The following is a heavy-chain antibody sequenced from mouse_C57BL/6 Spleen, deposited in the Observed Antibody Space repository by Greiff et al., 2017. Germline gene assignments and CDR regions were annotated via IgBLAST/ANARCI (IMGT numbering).Heavy chain of an antibody. D-gene: IGHD4-1*01. CDR2: INPGSGGT. J-gene: IGHJ1*03. CDR3: ASAKLGRYWYFDV. CDR1: GYAFTNYL. V-gene: IGHV1-54*01. Sequence: QVQLQQSGAELVRPGTSVKVSCKASGYAFTNYLIEWVKQRPGQGLEWIGVINPGSGGTNYNEKFKGKATLTADKSSSTAYMQLSSLTSEDSAVYVCASAKLGRYWYFDVWGTGTTVTVSS.